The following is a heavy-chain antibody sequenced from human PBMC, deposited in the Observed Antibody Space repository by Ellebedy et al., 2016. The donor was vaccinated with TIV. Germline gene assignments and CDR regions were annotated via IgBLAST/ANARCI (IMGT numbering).Heavy chain of an antibody. D-gene: IGHD3-16*02. Sequence: AASVKVSCKASGYTFTGYYMHWVRHAPGQGLAWMVWINPNSGGTNYAQKFPGRVTMTRDTSISTAYMALSSLRSEDTAVYYCARDTLSDPYGVWGQGTTVTVSS. V-gene: IGHV1-2*02. J-gene: IGHJ6*02. CDR1: GYTFTGYY. CDR3: ARDTLSDPYGV. CDR2: INPNSGGT.